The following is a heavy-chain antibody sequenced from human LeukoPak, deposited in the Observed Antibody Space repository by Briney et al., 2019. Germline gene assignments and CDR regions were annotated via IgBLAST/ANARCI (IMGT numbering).Heavy chain of an antibody. V-gene: IGHV4-38-2*02. CDR1: GFSISSGYY. J-gene: IGHJ1*01. CDR2: IYHSGST. D-gene: IGHD3-22*01. CDR3: ARVVQSTDSSGFYLPEYFQH. Sequence: SETLSLTCTVSGFSISSGYYWGWIRQPPGKGLEWIGSIYHSGSTYYNPSLKSRVTISVDTSKNHFSLKLSSVTAADTAVYYCARVVQSTDSSGFYLPEYFQHWGQGTLVTVSS.